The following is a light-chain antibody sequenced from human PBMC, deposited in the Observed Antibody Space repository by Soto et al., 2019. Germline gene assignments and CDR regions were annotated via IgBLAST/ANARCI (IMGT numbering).Light chain of an antibody. CDR3: SSYTSSSTLV. CDR2: DVT. Sequence: QSALTQPASVSGSPGQSITISCTGTSSDVGGYKYVSWYQQHPGKAPKLMIYDVTNRPSGVSNRFSGSKSGNTASLTISWLQAEDEADYYCSSYTSSSTLVFGGGTKLTVL. V-gene: IGLV2-14*01. J-gene: IGLJ2*01. CDR1: SSDVGGYKY.